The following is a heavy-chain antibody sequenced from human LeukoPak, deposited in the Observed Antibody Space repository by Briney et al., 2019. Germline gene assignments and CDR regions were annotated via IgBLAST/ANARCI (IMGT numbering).Heavy chain of an antibody. CDR1: GFTLSSYE. J-gene: IGHJ5*02. CDR2: ISSSGSTI. CDR3: ARDQNWFDP. Sequence: GGSLRLSCAASGFTLSSYEMNWVRQAPGKGLEWVSYISSSGSTIYYADSVKGRFTISRDNAKNSLYLQMNSLRAEDTAVYYCARDQNWFDPWGQGTLVTVSS. V-gene: IGHV3-48*03.